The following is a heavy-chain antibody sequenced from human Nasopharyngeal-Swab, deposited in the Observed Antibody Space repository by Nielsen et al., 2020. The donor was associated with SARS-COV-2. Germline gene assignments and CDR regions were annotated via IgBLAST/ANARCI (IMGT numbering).Heavy chain of an antibody. J-gene: IGHJ4*02. CDR1: GFTFSSYA. V-gene: IGHV3-23*01. D-gene: IGHD4-11*01. CDR3: AKVPSTVTTLPPDY. Sequence: GESLKISCAASGFTFSSYAMNWVRQAPGKGLEWVSFISGSAGSTYYADSVKGRFTISRDNSKNTLYLQMNSLRAEDTAVYYCAKVPSTVTTLPPDYWGQGTLVTVSS. CDR2: ISGSAGST.